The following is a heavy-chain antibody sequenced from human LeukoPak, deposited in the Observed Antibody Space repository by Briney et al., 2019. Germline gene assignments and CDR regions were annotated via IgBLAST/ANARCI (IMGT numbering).Heavy chain of an antibody. CDR3: ARDPGVRNWNGPQFDY. D-gene: IGHD1-20*01. Sequence: ASVKVSCKASGYTFTSYGISWVRQAPGQGLEWMGWISAYNGNTNYAQKPQGRVTMTTDTSTSTAYMELRSLRSDDTAVYYCARDPGVRNWNGPQFDYWGQGTLVTVSS. V-gene: IGHV1-18*01. J-gene: IGHJ4*02. CDR2: ISAYNGNT. CDR1: GYTFTSYG.